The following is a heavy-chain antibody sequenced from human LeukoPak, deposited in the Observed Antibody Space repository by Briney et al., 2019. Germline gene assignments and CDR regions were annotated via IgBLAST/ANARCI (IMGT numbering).Heavy chain of an antibody. Sequence: GGFLRLSCAASGFTFSSYSMNWVRQAPGKGLEWVSSISSSSSYIYYADSVKGRFTISRDNAKNSLYLQMNSLRAEDTAVYYCARDGRGSYLPPDYWGQGTLVTVSS. CDR2: ISSSSSYI. J-gene: IGHJ4*02. V-gene: IGHV3-21*01. CDR3: ARDGRGSYLPPDY. CDR1: GFTFSSYS. D-gene: IGHD3-16*01.